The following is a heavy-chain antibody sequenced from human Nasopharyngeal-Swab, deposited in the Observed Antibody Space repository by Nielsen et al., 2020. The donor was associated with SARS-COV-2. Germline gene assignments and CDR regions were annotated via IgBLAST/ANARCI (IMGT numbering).Heavy chain of an antibody. CDR3: ARMNYPPWTPYSSSWYGGFDY. D-gene: IGHD6-13*01. Sequence: ASVKVSCKASGYTFTSYGISWVRQAPGQGLEWMGWISAYNGNTNYAQKLQGRVTMTTDTSTSTAYMELRSLRSDDTAVYYCARMNYPPWTPYSSSWYGGFDYWGQGTLVTVSS. J-gene: IGHJ4*02. V-gene: IGHV1-18*01. CDR1: GYTFTSYG. CDR2: ISAYNGNT.